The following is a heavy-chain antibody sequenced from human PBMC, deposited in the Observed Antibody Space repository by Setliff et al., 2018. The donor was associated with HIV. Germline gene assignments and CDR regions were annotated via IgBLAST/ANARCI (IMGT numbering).Heavy chain of an antibody. CDR1: GVSITSYY. Sequence: SETLSLTCTVSGVSITSYYWNWIRQPPGKGLEWIGYGHYSGNTKQNPSLRSRVTISVDTSKNQLSRTLYSVSAADTAVYYCARWEAAQKAFDIWGHGTMVTVSS. D-gene: IGHD1-26*01. CDR3: ARWEAAQKAFDI. J-gene: IGHJ3*02. CDR2: GHYSGNT. V-gene: IGHV4-59*08.